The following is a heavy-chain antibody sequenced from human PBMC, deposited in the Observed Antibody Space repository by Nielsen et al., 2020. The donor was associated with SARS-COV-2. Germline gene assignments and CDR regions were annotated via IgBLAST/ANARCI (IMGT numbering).Heavy chain of an antibody. Sequence: SVKVSCKASGGTFSSYAISWVRQAPGQGLEWMGGIIPIFGTANYAQKFQGRVTITADESTSTAYMELYSLRSEDTAVFYCARVRGSCSSSTCPMDYWGQGTLVTVSS. V-gene: IGHV1-69*13. J-gene: IGHJ4*02. CDR1: GGTFSSYA. CDR3: ARVRGSCSSSTCPMDY. D-gene: IGHD2-2*01. CDR2: IIPIFGTA.